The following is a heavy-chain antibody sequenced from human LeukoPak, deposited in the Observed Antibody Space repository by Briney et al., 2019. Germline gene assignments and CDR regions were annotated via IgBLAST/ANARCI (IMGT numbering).Heavy chain of an antibody. CDR2: ISYDGSNK. Sequence: GRSLRLSCAASGFTFSSYGMHWVRQAPGKGLEWVAVISYDGSNKYYADSVKGRFTISRDNSKNTLYLQMNSLRAEDTAVYYCAISRYSGTSLDYWGQGSLVTVPS. D-gene: IGHD1-26*01. V-gene: IGHV3-30*03. CDR3: AISRYSGTSLDY. CDR1: GFTFSSYG. J-gene: IGHJ4*02.